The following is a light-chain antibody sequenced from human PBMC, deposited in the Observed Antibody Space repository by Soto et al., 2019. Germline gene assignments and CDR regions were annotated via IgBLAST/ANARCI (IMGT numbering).Light chain of an antibody. CDR2: GVS. CDR3: QQYGSSPIIT. V-gene: IGKV3-20*01. J-gene: IGKJ5*01. Sequence: EIVLTQSPGTLSFSPGQRATLSCRASQRLSASDIAWYQQKPGQAPKFIIYGVSSRATGIPDRFSGSGSGTDFTLTISRLEPEDFAVYHCQQYGSSPIITFGQGTRRDIK. CDR1: QRLSASD.